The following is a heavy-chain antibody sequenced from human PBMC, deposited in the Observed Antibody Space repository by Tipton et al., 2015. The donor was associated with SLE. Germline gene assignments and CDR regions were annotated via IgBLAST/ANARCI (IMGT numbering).Heavy chain of an antibody. J-gene: IGHJ5*02. V-gene: IGHV1-18*01. CDR3: ASDRQRQMCIREGGPLSLSCAGSGVTFPSTQGP. Sequence: QVQLVQSGAEVKKPGASVKVSCKASGYTFSIYGISWVRQAPGQGLEWMGWISPYNGNTNYAQKFQDRVTMTTDTSTSTAYMELRSLRSDDTAVYYCASDRQRQMCIREGGPLSLSCAGSGVTFPSTQGPW. CDR1: GYTFSIYG. D-gene: IGHD6-25*01. CDR2: ISPYNGNT.